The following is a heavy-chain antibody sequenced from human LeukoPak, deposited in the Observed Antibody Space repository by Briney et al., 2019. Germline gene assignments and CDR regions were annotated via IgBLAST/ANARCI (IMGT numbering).Heavy chain of an antibody. V-gene: IGHV1-18*01. Sequence: ASVKVSCKASGYAFKKYAISWVRQAPGQGLEWMGWISTYNGDTSYAQNFKGRVTMTTDASTSTAYMELRSLRSDDTAVYYCTRDPSNTSGWYIYFDYWGQGALVTVSS. CDR1: GYAFKKYA. D-gene: IGHD6-19*01. CDR2: ISTYNGDT. CDR3: TRDPSNTSGWYIYFDY. J-gene: IGHJ4*02.